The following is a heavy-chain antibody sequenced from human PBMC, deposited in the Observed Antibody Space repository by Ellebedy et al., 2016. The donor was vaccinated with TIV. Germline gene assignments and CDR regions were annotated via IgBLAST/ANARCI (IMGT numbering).Heavy chain of an antibody. J-gene: IGHJ6*02. D-gene: IGHD3-9*01. CDR3: TEEAARYDILTGDYYYGMDV. V-gene: IGHV3-15*01. CDR2: IKSKTDGGTT. Sequence: GESLKISXAASGFTFSNAWMSWVRQAPGKGLEWVGRIKSKTDGGTTDYAAPVKGRFTISRDDSKNTLYLQMNSLKTEDTAVYYCTEEAARYDILTGDYYYGMDVWGQGTTVTVSS. CDR1: GFTFSNAW.